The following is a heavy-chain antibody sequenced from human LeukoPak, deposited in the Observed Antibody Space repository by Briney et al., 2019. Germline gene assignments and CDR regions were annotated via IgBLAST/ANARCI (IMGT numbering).Heavy chain of an antibody. CDR1: GGSISSSSDY. V-gene: IGHV4-39*07. CDR3: ARAPYYYYMDV. Sequence: SETLSLTCTVSGGSISSSSDYWGWVRPPPGKGRGWIVSMFYSGRTYYNPSLKSRVTISAGTSKNQFSLKLNSVTAADTAVYYCARAPYYYYMDVWGKGTTVTVSS. CDR2: MFYSGRT. J-gene: IGHJ6*03.